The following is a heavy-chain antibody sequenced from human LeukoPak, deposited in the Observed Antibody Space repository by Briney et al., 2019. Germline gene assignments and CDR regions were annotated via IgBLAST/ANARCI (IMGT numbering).Heavy chain of an antibody. D-gene: IGHD2-2*01. Sequence: GESLKISCKGSGYSFTSYWIGWVRQMPGKGLEWTGIIYPGDSDTRYSPSFQGQVTISADKSISTAYLQWSSLKASDTAMYYCARRRVPIYPPAAKDNWFDPWGQGTLVTVSS. V-gene: IGHV5-51*01. J-gene: IGHJ5*02. CDR3: ARRRVPIYPPAAKDNWFDP. CDR1: GYSFTSYW. CDR2: IYPGDSDT.